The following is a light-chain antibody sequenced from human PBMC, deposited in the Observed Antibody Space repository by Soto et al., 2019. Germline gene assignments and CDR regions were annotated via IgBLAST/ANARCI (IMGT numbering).Light chain of an antibody. CDR1: QTIRNNY. J-gene: IGKJ4*01. Sequence: IVSSQASITLALFSGASTPLSWHASQTIRNNYLAWYQQKPGQAPRLLIYDASSRATGIPDRFRGGGSGTDFTLTISRLEPEDFAVYYCQQYGSSPLTFGGGTKVDI. V-gene: IGKV3-20*01. CDR3: QQYGSSPLT. CDR2: DAS.